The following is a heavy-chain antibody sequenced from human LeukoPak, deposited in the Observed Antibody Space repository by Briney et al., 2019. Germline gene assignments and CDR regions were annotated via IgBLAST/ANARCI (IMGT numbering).Heavy chain of an antibody. J-gene: IGHJ3*02. CDR2: ISGSGDST. CDR3: AKRLRGDDAFDI. D-gene: IGHD3-3*01. CDR1: GFTFSSYA. V-gene: IGHV3-23*01. Sequence: GGSLRLSCAASGFTFSSYAMSWVRQAPGKGLEWVSAISGSGDSTYYADSVKGRFTISRDNSKNTLYLQMNSLRAEDTAAYYCAKRLRGDDAFDIWGQGTMVTVSS.